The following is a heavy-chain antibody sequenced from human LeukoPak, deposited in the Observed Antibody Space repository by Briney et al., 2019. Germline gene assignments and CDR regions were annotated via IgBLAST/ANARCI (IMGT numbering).Heavy chain of an antibody. V-gene: IGHV3-21*01. CDR3: ARVSLEGVGSAFDI. CDR1: GFTFSSYS. Sequence: GGSLRLSCAASGFTFSSYSMNWVRQAPGKGLEWVSSISSSSSYIYYADSVKGRFTISRNNAKNSLYLQMNSLRAEDTAVYYCARVSLEGVGSAFDIWGQGTMVTVSS. J-gene: IGHJ3*02. CDR2: ISSSSSYI. D-gene: IGHD1-26*01.